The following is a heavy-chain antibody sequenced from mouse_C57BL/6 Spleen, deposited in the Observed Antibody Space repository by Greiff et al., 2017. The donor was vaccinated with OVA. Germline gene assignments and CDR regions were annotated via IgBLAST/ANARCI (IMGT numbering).Heavy chain of an antibody. D-gene: IGHD2-3*01. CDR1: GYTFTSYW. V-gene: IGHV1-59*01. J-gene: IGHJ3*01. CDR3: ARTMVSPGFAY. CDR2: IDPSASYT. Sequence: QVQLQQPGAELVRPGTSVKLSCKASGYTFTSYWMHWVKQRPGQGLEWIGVIDPSASYTNYNQKFKGKATLTVDTSSSTAYMQLSSLTSEDSAVYYCARTMVSPGFAYWGQGTLVTVSA.